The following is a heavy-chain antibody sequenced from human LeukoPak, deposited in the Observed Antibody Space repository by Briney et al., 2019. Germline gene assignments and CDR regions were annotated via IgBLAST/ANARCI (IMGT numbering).Heavy chain of an antibody. CDR2: IDYDGTVK. Sequence: GGSLRLSCAASGFTFSNYDMYWARQAPGKGLEWVTFIDYDGTVKYYEDSVKGRFTISRDNSKHTVHLQMNSLRTEDTAIYYCARKLVDYWGQGTLVTVSS. D-gene: IGHD2-21*01. J-gene: IGHJ4*02. CDR1: GFTFSNYD. CDR3: ARKLVDY. V-gene: IGHV3-30*02.